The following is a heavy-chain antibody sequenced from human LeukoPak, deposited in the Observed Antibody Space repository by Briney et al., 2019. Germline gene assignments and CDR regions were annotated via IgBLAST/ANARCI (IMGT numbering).Heavy chain of an antibody. CDR1: EYTFTSYE. J-gene: IGHJ4*02. CDR3: ARGPYFDH. Sequence: ASVKVSCKASEYTFTSYEMHWVRQAPGQRLEWMGWINAGNGNTKYSHELQGRVTITSDTSASTAYMELSSLKSEDIAVYYCARGPYFDHWGQGTLVTVSS. V-gene: IGHV1-3*03. CDR2: INAGNGNT.